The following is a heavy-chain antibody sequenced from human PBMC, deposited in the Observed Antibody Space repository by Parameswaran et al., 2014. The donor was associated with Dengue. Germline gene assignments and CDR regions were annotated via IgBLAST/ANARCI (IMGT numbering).Heavy chain of an antibody. J-gene: IGHJ3*02. CDR3: ARVYMWELLPDDAFDI. V-gene: IGHV6-1*01. CDR2: TYYRSKWYN. D-gene: IGHD1-26*01. Sequence: KWIRQSPSRGLEWLGRTYYRSKWYNDYAVSVKSRITINPDTSKNQFSLQLNSVTPEDTAVYYCARVYMWELLPDDAFDIWGQGTMVTVSS.